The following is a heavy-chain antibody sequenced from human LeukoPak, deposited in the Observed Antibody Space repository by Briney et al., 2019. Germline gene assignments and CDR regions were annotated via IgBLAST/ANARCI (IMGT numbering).Heavy chain of an antibody. D-gene: IGHD2-2*01. J-gene: IGHJ4*02. CDR2: ISAYNGNT. CDR3: ASDRRSGYCSSTSCYLYDY. Sequence: ASVKVSCKASGDTFTSYGISWVRQAPGQGLEWMGWISAYNGNTNYAQKLQGRVTMTTDTSTSTAYMELRSLRSDDTAVYYCASDRRSGYCSSTSCYLYDYWGQGTLVTVSS. CDR1: GDTFTSYG. V-gene: IGHV1-18*01.